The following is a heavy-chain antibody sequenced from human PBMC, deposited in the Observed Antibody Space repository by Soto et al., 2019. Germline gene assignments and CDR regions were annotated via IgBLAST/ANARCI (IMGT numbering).Heavy chain of an antibody. CDR2: IIPIFGTA. CDR3: ARDRSWEWELPYPYYYYGMDV. V-gene: IGHV1-69*13. J-gene: IGHJ6*02. D-gene: IGHD1-26*01. CDR1: GGTFSSYA. Sequence: SVEVSCKASGGTFSSYAISWVRQAPGHGLEWMGGIIPIFGTANYAQKFQGRVTITADESTSTAYMELSSLRSEDTAVYYCARDRSWEWELPYPYYYYGMDVWGQGTTVTVSS.